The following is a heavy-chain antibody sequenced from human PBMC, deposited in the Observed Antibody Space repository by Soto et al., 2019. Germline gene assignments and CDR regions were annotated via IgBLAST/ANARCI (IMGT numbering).Heavy chain of an antibody. J-gene: IGHJ3*02. CDR2: IKQDGTEK. CDR1: GFIFSRYW. D-gene: IGHD5-18*01. Sequence: GGSLRLSCAASGFIFSRYWMNCVRQAPGKGLEWLANIKQDGTEKNYVDSLKGRFTISRDNARDSQYLPMDILRAKDTAFDFCAIGDTAMISWIDCLDIWRQGTRVTVAS. CDR3: AIGDTAMISWIDCLDI. V-gene: IGHV3-7*01.